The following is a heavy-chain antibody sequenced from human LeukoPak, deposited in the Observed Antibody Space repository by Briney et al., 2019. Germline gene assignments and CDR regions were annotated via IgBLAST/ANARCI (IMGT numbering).Heavy chain of an antibody. J-gene: IGHJ4*02. CDR3: ARDGKQQLGFDY. V-gene: IGHV1-18*01. D-gene: IGHD6-13*01. CDR1: GYTFTSYG. Sequence: ASVKVSCKASGYTFTSYGISWVRQAPGQGLEWMGWISANNGKTNHAQNFQGRVTMTTDTSTSTADMELRSLRSDDTAVYYCARDGKQQLGFDYWGQGTLVTVSS. CDR2: ISANNGKT.